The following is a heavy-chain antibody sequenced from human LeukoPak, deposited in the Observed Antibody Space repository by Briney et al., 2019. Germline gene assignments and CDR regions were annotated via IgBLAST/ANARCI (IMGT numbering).Heavy chain of an antibody. CDR3: GRHIVYVSGSYSFDF. J-gene: IGHJ4*02. D-gene: IGHD3-10*01. CDR1: RSSISNTSYY. CDR2: IYYTGAT. V-gene: IGHV4-39*01. Sequence: SETLSLTCTVSRSSISNTSYYWGWIRQPPGKGLEWIGSIYYTGATYYNPSLKRRVTISVDTSRNQFSLKLTSVTAADTAVYYCGRHIVYVSGSYSFDFWGQGTLVTVSS.